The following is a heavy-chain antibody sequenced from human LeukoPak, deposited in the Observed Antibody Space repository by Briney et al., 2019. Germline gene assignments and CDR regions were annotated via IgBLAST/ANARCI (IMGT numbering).Heavy chain of an antibody. CDR2: IIPIFGTA. CDR1: GYTFTSYA. V-gene: IGHV1-69*13. J-gene: IGHJ4*02. Sequence: SVKVSCKASGYTFTSYAISWVRQAPGQGLEWMGGIIPIFGTANYAQKFQGRVTITADESTSTAYMELSSLRSEDTAIYYCAKASNTWNYFDYWGQGTLVTVSS. CDR3: AKASNTWNYFDY. D-gene: IGHD1-1*01.